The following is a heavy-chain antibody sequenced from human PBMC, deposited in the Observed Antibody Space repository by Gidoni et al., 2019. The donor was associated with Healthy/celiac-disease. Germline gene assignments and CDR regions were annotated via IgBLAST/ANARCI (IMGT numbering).Heavy chain of an antibody. D-gene: IGHD3-16*01. V-gene: IGHV3-9*01. J-gene: IGHJ2*01. CDR1: GFTFDDYA. Sequence: EVQLVESGGGLVQPGRSLRLSCAASGFTFDDYAMHWVRQAPGKGLGGVSGISWNSGSIGYADSVKGRFTISRDNAKNSLYLQMNSLRAEDTALYYCAKAYGFFDNDYVWGTKGYFDLWGRGTLVTVSS. CDR2: ISWNSGSI. CDR3: AKAYGFFDNDYVWGTKGYFDL.